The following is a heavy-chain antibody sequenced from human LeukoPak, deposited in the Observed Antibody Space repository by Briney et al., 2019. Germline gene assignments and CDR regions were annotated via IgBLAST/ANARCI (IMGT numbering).Heavy chain of an antibody. CDR3: AKVAYDPHSGYDRFDY. CDR2: ITVSGGST. V-gene: IGHV3-23*01. Sequence: GGSLRLSCAASGFTFSSDAMSSGRQAPGKRLECVSAITVSGGSTYYARSVKGQFTISRDNSKNTLYLQMNSLRAEDTAVYYCAKVAYDPHSGYDRFDYWGQGTLVTVSS. J-gene: IGHJ4*02. D-gene: IGHD5-12*01. CDR1: GFTFSSDA.